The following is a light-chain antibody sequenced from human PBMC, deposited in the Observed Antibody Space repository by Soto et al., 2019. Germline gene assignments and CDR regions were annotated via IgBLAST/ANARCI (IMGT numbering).Light chain of an antibody. V-gene: IGKV1-8*01. CDR2: GAS. Sequence: STGDTVLITCRASQDISDYVAWYQHKPGRAPKLLIYGASTLQSGVPPRFSGSGSETEFMLTISRLQSEDFATYYCQQYYSSYSFGQGTKVDIK. CDR3: QQYYSSYS. CDR1: QDISDY. J-gene: IGKJ2*03.